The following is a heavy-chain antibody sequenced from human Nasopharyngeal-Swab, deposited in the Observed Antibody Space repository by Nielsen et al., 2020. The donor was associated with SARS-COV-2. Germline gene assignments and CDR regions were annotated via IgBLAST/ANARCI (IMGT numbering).Heavy chain of an antibody. CDR3: ARRGYDILTGQYYFDY. CDR1: GGSISSSSYY. Sequence: SETLSLTCTVSGGSISSSSYYWGWIRQPPGKGLEWIGSIYYSGSTYYNPSLKSRVTMSVDTSKNQFSLKLSSVTAADTAVYYCARRGYDILTGQYYFDYWGQGTLVTVSS. D-gene: IGHD3-9*01. V-gene: IGHV4-39*01. J-gene: IGHJ4*02. CDR2: IYYSGST.